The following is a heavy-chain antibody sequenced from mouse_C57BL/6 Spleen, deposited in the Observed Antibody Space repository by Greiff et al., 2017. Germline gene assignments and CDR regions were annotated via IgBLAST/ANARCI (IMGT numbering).Heavy chain of an antibody. D-gene: IGHD2-3*01. CDR1: GYTFTSYT. CDR3: ARYDGYYAMGY. V-gene: IGHV1-4*01. J-gene: IGHJ4*01. Sequence: VQLQESGAELARPGASVKMSCKASGYTFTSYTMHWVKQRPGQGLEWIGYINPSSGNTKYNQKVKDKATLTADKSSSTAYMQLSILTSEDSAVYYCARYDGYYAMGYWGQGTSVTVSS. CDR2: INPSSGNT.